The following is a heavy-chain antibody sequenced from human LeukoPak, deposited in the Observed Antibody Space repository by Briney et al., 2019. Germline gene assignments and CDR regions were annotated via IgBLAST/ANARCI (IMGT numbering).Heavy chain of an antibody. V-gene: IGHV3-30*18. Sequence: PGRSLRLSCAASGFTFSSYGMHRVRQAPGKGLEWVAVISYDGSNKYYADSVKGRFTISRDNSKNTLYLQMNSLRAEDTAVYYCAKDGYSSSYSLSGFDPWGQGTLVTVSS. CDR2: ISYDGSNK. CDR1: GFTFSSYG. CDR3: AKDGYSSSYSLSGFDP. J-gene: IGHJ5*02. D-gene: IGHD6-13*01.